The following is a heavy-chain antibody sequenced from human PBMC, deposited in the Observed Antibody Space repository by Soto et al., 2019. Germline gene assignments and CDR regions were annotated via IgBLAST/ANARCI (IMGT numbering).Heavy chain of an antibody. V-gene: IGHV1-18*01. CDR1: GYTFTSYG. J-gene: IGHJ3*02. Sequence: GASVKVSCKASGYTFTSYGISWVRQAPGQGLEWMGWISAYNGNTNYAQKLQGRVTMTTDTSTSTAYMELRSLRSDDTAVYYCAVDLYDYIWGSYRLDVFDIWGQGTMVTVSS. D-gene: IGHD3-16*02. CDR3: AVDLYDYIWGSYRLDVFDI. CDR2: ISAYNGNT.